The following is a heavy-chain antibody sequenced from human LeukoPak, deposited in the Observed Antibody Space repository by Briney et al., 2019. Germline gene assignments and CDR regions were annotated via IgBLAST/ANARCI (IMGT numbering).Heavy chain of an antibody. J-gene: IGHJ3*02. CDR2: IGSSGDTI. V-gene: IGHV3-11*04. D-gene: IGHD3-3*01. CDR3: AKDYRIYDFWSGSPPLDAFDI. CDR1: GFTFSDYY. Sequence: LGGSLRLSCAASGFTFSDYYMTWIRQAPGKGLEWVSYIGSSGDTIYYADSVKGRFTISRDNSKNTLYLQMNSLRAEDTAVYYCAKDYRIYDFWSGSPPLDAFDIWGQGTMVTVSS.